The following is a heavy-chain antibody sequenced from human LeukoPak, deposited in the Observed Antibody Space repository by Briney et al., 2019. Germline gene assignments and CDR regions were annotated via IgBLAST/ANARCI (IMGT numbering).Heavy chain of an antibody. J-gene: IGHJ5*02. CDR2: ISGSGGST. CDR1: GFTFSRYA. D-gene: IGHD3-16*01. Sequence: GGSLRLSCAASGFTFSRYAMSWVRQAPGKGLEWVSAISGSGGSTYYADSVKGRFTISRDNSKNTLYLQMNSLRAEDTAVYYCAKFPEDSSYVPWGQGTLVTVSS. V-gene: IGHV3-23*01. CDR3: AKFPEDSSYVP.